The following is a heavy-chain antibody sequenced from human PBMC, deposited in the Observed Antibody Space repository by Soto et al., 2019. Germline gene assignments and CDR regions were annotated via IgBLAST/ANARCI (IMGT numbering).Heavy chain of an antibody. CDR2: ISAYNGNT. V-gene: IGHV1-18*04. J-gene: IGHJ4*02. CDR1: GYTFTSYG. CDR3: ARDRGLYSSSPGFDY. Sequence: ASVKVTCKASGYTFTSYGISWVRQAPGQGLEWMGWISAYNGNTNYAQKLQGRVTMTTDTSTSTAYMELRSLRSDDKAVYYCARDRGLYSSSPGFDYWGQGTLVTVSS. D-gene: IGHD6-13*01.